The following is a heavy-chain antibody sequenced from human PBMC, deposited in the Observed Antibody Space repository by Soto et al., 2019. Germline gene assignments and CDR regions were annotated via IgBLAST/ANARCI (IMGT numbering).Heavy chain of an antibody. CDR3: ANTTQKTRSPYRQQADAFDL. J-gene: IGHJ3*01. D-gene: IGHD1-1*01. V-gene: IGHV1-69*01. Sequence: RTNYEQRFQGRVTITADESTSTAYMELSSLKSEDTALYYCANTTQKTRSPYRQQADAFDLWGQGTMVTVSS. CDR2: RT.